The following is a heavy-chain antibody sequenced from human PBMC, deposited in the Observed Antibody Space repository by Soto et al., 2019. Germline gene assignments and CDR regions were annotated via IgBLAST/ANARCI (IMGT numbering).Heavy chain of an antibody. CDR2: ISYDGSNK. CDR3: ARCGPMTTYRPLDY. D-gene: IGHD4-17*01. V-gene: IGHV3-30-3*01. CDR1: GFTFSSYA. Sequence: GWSLRLSCAASGFTFSSYAMHWVRQAPGKGLEWVAVISYDGSNKYYADSVKGRFTISRDNSKNTLYLQMNSLRAEDTAVYYCARCGPMTTYRPLDYWGQGTLVTVS. J-gene: IGHJ4*02.